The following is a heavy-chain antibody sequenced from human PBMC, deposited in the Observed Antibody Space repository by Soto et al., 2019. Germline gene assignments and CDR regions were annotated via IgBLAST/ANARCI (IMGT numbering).Heavy chain of an antibody. CDR2: INRDGSEK. CDR1: GFTFSSYW. D-gene: IGHD1-26*01. J-gene: IGHJ4*02. V-gene: IGHV3-7*03. Sequence: PGGSLRLSCAVSGFTFSSYWMGWVRQAPGTGLEWVANINRDGSEKHYVDSVEGRFTISRDNAKNSLYLHINSLRVDDTAVYYCARGWEGYFDYWGQGTLVTGSS. CDR3: ARGWEGYFDY.